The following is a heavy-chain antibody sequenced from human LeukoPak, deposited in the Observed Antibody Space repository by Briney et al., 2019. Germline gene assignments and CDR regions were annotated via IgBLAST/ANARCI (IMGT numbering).Heavy chain of an antibody. CDR2: IRSSSSII. V-gene: IGHV3-48*02. CDR3: ARNLYDFLTGSDS. J-gene: IGHJ4*02. CDR1: GFTFSTYS. Sequence: PGGSLRLSCAASGFTFSTYSTNWVRQSPGKGLEWVSYIRSSSSIIHYADSVKGRFTISRDNAKSSLYLQMNSLRDEDTAVYYCARNLYDFLTGSDSWGQGTLVTVSS. D-gene: IGHD3-9*01.